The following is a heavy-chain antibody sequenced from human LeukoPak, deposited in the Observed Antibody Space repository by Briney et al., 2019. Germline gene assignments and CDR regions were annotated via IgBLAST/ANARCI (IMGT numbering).Heavy chain of an antibody. J-gene: IGHJ4*02. D-gene: IGHD4-17*01. V-gene: IGHV1-46*01. CDR3: ARTHYGDYAFDY. Sequence: ASVKVSCKASGYTFTSYYMHWVRQAPGQGLEWMGIINPSGGSTSYAQKFQGRVTMTTETSTSTAYMELRSLRSDDTAVYYCARTHYGDYAFDYWGQGTLVTVSS. CDR2: INPSGGST. CDR1: GYTFTSYY.